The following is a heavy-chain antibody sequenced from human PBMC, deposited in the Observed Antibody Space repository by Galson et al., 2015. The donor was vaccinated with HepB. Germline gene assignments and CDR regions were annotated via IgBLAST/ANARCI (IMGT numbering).Heavy chain of an antibody. V-gene: IGHV3-30*18. CDR2: ISYDGSNK. CDR1: GFTFSSYG. D-gene: IGHD6-19*01. CDR3: AKLGGGWGEDYFDY. Sequence: LRLSCAASGFTFSSYGMHWVRQAPGKGLEWVAVISYDGSNKYYADSVKGRFTISRDNSKNTLYLQMNSLRAEDTAVYYCAKLGGGWGEDYFDYWGQGTLVTVSS. J-gene: IGHJ4*02.